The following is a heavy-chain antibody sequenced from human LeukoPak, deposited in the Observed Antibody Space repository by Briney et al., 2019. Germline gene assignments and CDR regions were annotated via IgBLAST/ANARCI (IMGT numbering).Heavy chain of an antibody. J-gene: IGHJ4*02. CDR3: ARERSLTGDFDY. D-gene: IGHD7-27*01. CDR2: ISAYNGNT. V-gene: IGHV1-18*01. CDR1: GYTFTSYG. Sequence: ASVKVSCKASGYTFTSYGISWVRQAPGQGLEWMGWISAYNGNTNYAQKLQGRVTMTTDTSTSTAYMEPRSLRSDDTAVYCCARERSLTGDFDYWGQGTLVTVSS.